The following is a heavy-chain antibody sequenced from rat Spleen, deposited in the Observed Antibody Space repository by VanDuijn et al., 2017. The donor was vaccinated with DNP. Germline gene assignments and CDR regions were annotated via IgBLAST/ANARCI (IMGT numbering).Heavy chain of an antibody. CDR3: ARPDY. Sequence: EVQLVESGGGLVQPGGSLKLSCTASGFTFSDYNMAWVRQAPKKGLEWVATISDDGDKTNYRDSVKGRFTVSRDNAESTLYLQMDSLRSEDTATYYCARPDYWGQGVMVTVSS. J-gene: IGHJ2*01. V-gene: IGHV5-7*01. CDR2: ISDDGDKT. CDR1: GFTFSDYN.